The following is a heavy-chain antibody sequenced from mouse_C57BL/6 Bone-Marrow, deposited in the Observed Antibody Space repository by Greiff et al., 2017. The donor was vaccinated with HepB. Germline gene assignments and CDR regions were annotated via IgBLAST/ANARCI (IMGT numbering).Heavy chain of an antibody. CDR2: IDPENGDT. D-gene: IGHD1-1*01. V-gene: IGHV14-4*01. CDR3: TTGYYYGSSLMDY. CDR1: GFNIKDDY. J-gene: IGHJ4*01. Sequence: EVQLKESGAELVRPGASVKLSCTASGFNIKDDYMHWVKQRPEQGLEWIGWIDPENGDTEYASKFQGKATITADTSSNTAYLQLSSLTSEDTAVYYCTTGYYYGSSLMDYWGQGTSVTVSS.